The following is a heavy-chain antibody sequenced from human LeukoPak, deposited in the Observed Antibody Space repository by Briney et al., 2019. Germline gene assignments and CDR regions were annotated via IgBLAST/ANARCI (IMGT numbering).Heavy chain of an antibody. CDR3: ARERLGYSYGRNYGMDV. D-gene: IGHD5-18*01. CDR1: GGCISSCY. V-gene: IGHV4-59*01. Sequence: SETLSLTCTVSGGCISSCYWSWIRQPPGKGLEWIGYIYYSGSTNYNPSLKSRVTISVDTSKNQFSLKLSSVTAADTAVYYCARERLGYSYGRNYGMDVWGQGTTVTVSS. CDR2: IYYSGST. J-gene: IGHJ6*02.